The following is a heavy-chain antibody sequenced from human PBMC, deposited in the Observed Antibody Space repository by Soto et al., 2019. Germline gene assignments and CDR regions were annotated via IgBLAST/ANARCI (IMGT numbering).Heavy chain of an antibody. CDR1: GYTFSTYG. J-gene: IGHJ5*02. Sequence: QVQLVQSGAEVKKPGASVKVSCKASGYTFSTYGCSWVRQAPGQGLEWMGWIGADNGDTNYAQNFQGRVTMTTDTSTTTSYMQLRSLKCDDTAVYFCARDWKGAEGFDAWGQGTLVTVSS. V-gene: IGHV1-18*01. CDR2: IGADNGDT. CDR3: ARDWKGAEGFDA. D-gene: IGHD1-1*01.